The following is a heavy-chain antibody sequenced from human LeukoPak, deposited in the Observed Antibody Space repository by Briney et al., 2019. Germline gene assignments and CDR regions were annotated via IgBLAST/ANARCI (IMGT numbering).Heavy chain of an antibody. CDR3: ALTFYHDSSGYHPFDY. D-gene: IGHD3-22*01. Sequence: GESLKISCKGSGYSFTSYWIGWVRQMPGKGLEWMGIIYPGDSDTRYSPSFQGQVTISADKSISTAYLQWNSLKASDTAMYYCALTFYHDSSGYHPFDYWGQGTLVTVSS. CDR2: IYPGDSDT. V-gene: IGHV5-51*01. J-gene: IGHJ4*02. CDR1: GYSFTSYW.